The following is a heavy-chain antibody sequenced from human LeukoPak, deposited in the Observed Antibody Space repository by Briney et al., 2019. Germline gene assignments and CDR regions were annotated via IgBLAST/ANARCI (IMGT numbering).Heavy chain of an antibody. V-gene: IGHV1-2*02. CDR3: ARERSNGGLRLDF. CDR2: INPNSGVT. D-gene: IGHD3-16*01. J-gene: IGHJ4*02. CDR1: GYTFTDYY. Sequence: ASVEVSCKASGYTFTDYYMHWVRQAPGQGLEWMGWINPNSGVTNYAQSFQGRVTMTRDTSISTAYMELTWLSSDDTAVYYCARERSNGGLRLDFWGQGTLVTASS.